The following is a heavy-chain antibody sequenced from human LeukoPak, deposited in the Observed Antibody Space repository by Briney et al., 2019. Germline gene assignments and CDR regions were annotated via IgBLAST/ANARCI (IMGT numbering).Heavy chain of an antibody. D-gene: IGHD3-22*01. CDR3: ARDQYYDSSGYLGGTNWFDP. Sequence: ASVKVSCKASGYTFTSYGISWVRQAPGQGLEWMGWISAYNGNTNYAQKLQGRVTKTTDTSTSTAYMELRSLRSDDTAVYYCARDQYYDSSGYLGGTNWFDPWGQGTLVTVSS. CDR1: GYTFTSYG. CDR2: ISAYNGNT. J-gene: IGHJ5*02. V-gene: IGHV1-18*01.